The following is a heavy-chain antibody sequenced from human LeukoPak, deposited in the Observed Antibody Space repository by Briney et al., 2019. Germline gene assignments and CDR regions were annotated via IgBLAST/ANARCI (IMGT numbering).Heavy chain of an antibody. J-gene: IGHJ6*03. CDR3: ARGASTMVNYYYYYYYMDV. Sequence: PGGSLRLSCAASGFTFSSYSMSWVRQAPGKGLEWVSGINWNGGSTGYADSVKGRFTISRDNAKNSLYLQMNSLRAEDTALYYCARGASTMVNYYYYYYYMDVWGKGTTVTVSS. CDR2: INWNGGST. D-gene: IGHD3-10*01. V-gene: IGHV3-20*04. CDR1: GFTFSSYS.